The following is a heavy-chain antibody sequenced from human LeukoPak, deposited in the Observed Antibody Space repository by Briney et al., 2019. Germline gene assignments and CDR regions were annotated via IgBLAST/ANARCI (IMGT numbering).Heavy chain of an antibody. Sequence: SVKVSCKASGGTFSSYAISWVRQPPGQGLEWMGGIIPIFGTANYAQKFQGRVTITADESTSTAYMELSSLRSEDTAVYYCAVKVEAEGGNWFDPWGQGTLVTVSS. CDR3: AVKVEAEGGNWFDP. D-gene: IGHD5-24*01. J-gene: IGHJ5*02. CDR2: IIPIFGTA. V-gene: IGHV1-69*13. CDR1: GGTFSSYA.